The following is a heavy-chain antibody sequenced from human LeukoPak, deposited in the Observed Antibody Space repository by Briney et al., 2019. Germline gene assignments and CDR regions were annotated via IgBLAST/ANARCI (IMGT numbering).Heavy chain of an antibody. CDR3: ARGARITMVQGVNKYNWFDP. D-gene: IGHD3-10*01. CDR1: GGSFSGYY. Sequence: SETLSLTCAVYGGSFSGYYWSWIRQPPGKGLEWIGEINHSGSTNYNPSLKSRVTISVDTSKNQFSLKLSSVTAADTAVYYCARGARITMVQGVNKYNWFDPWGQGTLVTVSS. V-gene: IGHV4-34*01. J-gene: IGHJ5*02. CDR2: INHSGST.